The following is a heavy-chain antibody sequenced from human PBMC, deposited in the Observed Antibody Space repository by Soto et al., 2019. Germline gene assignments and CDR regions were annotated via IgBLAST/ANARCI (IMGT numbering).Heavy chain of an antibody. CDR3: AKVGAHSSSWYRGNWFDP. Sequence: GGSLRLSCAASGFTFSSYAMSWVRQAPGKGLEWVSAISGSGGSTYYADSMKGRFTISRDNSKNTLYLQMNSLRAEDTAVYYCAKVGAHSSSWYRGNWFDPWGQGTLVTVS. J-gene: IGHJ5*02. CDR1: GFTFSSYA. CDR2: ISGSGGST. D-gene: IGHD6-13*01. V-gene: IGHV3-23*01.